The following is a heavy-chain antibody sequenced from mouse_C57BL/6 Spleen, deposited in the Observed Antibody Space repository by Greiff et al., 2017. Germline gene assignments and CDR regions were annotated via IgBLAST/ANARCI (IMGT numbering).Heavy chain of an antibody. V-gene: IGHV1-4*01. Sequence: QVQLKQSGAELARPGASVKMSCKASGYTFTSYTMHWVKQRPGQGLEWIGYINPSSGYTKYNQKFKDKATLTADKSSSTAYMQLSSLTSEDSAVYYGARSPITTLVATDAMDYWGQGTSVTVSS. J-gene: IGHJ4*01. D-gene: IGHD1-1*01. CDR2: INPSSGYT. CDR3: ARSPITTLVATDAMDY. CDR1: GYTFTSYT.